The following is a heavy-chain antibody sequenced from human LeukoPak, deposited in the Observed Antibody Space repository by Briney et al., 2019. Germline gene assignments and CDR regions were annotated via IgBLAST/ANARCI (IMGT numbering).Heavy chain of an antibody. CDR1: GFSFSSYA. D-gene: IGHD2-21*01. J-gene: IGHJ3*02. Sequence: EPGGSLRLSCAASGFSFSSYAMSWVRQAPGKGVEWVSAISGSGGRSYYADSVRGRFTISRDNSKNTLYLQMNSLRAEDTAVYYCAKAPFSLWGRLAFDIWGQGTMVTVSS. CDR2: ISGSGGRS. V-gene: IGHV3-23*01. CDR3: AKAPFSLWGRLAFDI.